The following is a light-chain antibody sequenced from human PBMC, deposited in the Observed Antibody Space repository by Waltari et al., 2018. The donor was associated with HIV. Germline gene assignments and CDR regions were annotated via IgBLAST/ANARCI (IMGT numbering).Light chain of an antibody. J-gene: IGKJ1*01. Sequence: DIQMTQSPSSLSASVGDRVTITCRASQGISNSLAWYQQKPGKAPNFLLYDVSRLVSGVPSRFSGSGSWTDYTLTISSLQPEDFGTYYCQQDYSIPPTFGQGTKVEIK. CDR3: QQDYSIPPT. CDR1: QGISNS. V-gene: IGKV1-NL1*01. CDR2: DVS.